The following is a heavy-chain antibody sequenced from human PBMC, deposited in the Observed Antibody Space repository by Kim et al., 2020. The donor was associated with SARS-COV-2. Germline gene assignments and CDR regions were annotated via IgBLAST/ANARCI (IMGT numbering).Heavy chain of an antibody. Sequence: GGSLRLSCAASGFTFSSYGMHWVRQAPGKGLEWVAVISYDGSNKYYADSVKGRFTISRDNSKNTLYLQMNSLRAEDTAVYYCAKGDGAGYGDYCGQGTLVTVSS. J-gene: IGHJ4*02. CDR3: AKGDGAGYGDY. V-gene: IGHV3-30*18. D-gene: IGHD5-12*01. CDR2: ISYDGSNK. CDR1: GFTFSSYG.